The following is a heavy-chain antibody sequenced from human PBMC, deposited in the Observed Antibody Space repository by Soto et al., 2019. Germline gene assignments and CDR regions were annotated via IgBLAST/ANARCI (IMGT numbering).Heavy chain of an antibody. V-gene: IGHV3-15*07. Sequence: EVQLVESGGGLVEPGGSLRLSCAASGFSLTNAWMNWVRQAPGKGLEWVGRIKSNSDNGTSEYAAPVKGRFTISRDDSKNMLYLEMDSLKPEDTGIYYCATHRGAYSSGWPWGQGTLVTVSS. CDR2: IKSNSDNGTS. CDR1: GFSLTNAW. D-gene: IGHD6-19*01. J-gene: IGHJ5*02. CDR3: ATHRGAYSSGWP.